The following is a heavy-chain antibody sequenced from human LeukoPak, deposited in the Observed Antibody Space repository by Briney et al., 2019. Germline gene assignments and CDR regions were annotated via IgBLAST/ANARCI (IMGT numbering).Heavy chain of an antibody. CDR2: IKSDGSDI. Sequence: GGSLRLSCAASGFTFSTYWMHWVRQVPGKGLVWVSRIKSDGSDIIYADSVKGRFTISRDNAKNTLYLQMNSLRAEDTAVYYCARKGYATYSLEIWGQGTVDTVSS. CDR3: ARKGYATYSLEI. CDR1: GFTFSTYW. D-gene: IGHD2-8*01. V-gene: IGHV3-74*01. J-gene: IGHJ3*02.